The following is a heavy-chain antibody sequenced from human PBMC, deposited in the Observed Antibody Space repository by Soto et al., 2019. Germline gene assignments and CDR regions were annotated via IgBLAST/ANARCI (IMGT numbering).Heavy chain of an antibody. V-gene: IGHV6-1*01. CDR3: EKSPSRGELLRGDAFDV. CDR1: GNSVSSYSAA. Sequence: SETLSLTCDISGNSVSSYSAAWNWIIQSPSRGLEWLGRTYYRSRWHNDYAVSVKSRITLNTDTSKNQFSLQLNSVTPEDTAVYYCEKSPSRGELLRGDAFDVWGQGTMV. CDR2: TYYRSRWHN. D-gene: IGHD1-26*01. J-gene: IGHJ3*01.